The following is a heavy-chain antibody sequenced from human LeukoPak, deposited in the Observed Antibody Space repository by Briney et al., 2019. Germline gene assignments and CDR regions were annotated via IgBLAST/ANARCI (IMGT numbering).Heavy chain of an antibody. Sequence: GGSVRLSCAASGFTFSTYWMHWVRQVRGRGLVWVSRINTDGSDTSYADSVKGRFTISRDNAKNTLYLQMNSLRAEDTDVYYCARSGPPDYWGQGSLVTVSS. J-gene: IGHJ4*02. V-gene: IGHV3-74*01. D-gene: IGHD2-15*01. CDR2: INTDGSDT. CDR1: GFTFSTYW. CDR3: ARSGPPDY.